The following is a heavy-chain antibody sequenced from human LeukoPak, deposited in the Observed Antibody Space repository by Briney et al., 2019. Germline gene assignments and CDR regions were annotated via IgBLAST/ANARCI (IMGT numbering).Heavy chain of an antibody. J-gene: IGHJ4*02. CDR3: ARVGSWYYFDY. CDR1: GGSISSYY. V-gene: IGHV4-59*01. Sequence: PSETLSLTCTVSGGSISSYYWSWIRQPPGKRLEWIGYIYYSGSTNYNPSLKSRVTISVDTSRNQFSLKLSSVTAADTAVYYCARVGSWYYFDYWGQGTPVTVSS. D-gene: IGHD6-19*01. CDR2: IYYSGST.